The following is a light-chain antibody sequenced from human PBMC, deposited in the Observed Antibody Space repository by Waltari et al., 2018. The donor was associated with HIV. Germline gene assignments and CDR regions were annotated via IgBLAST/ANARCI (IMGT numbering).Light chain of an antibody. CDR1: TSNIGAGYA. Sequence: QSVLTQPPSVSGAPGQRVTISCTGSTSNIGAGYAVHWYQQVPGTAPKLLILGNSNRPSGVPDRFSGSKSATSASLAITGLQAEDEADYYCQSYDSSLTVVIFGGGTKLTVL. J-gene: IGLJ2*01. V-gene: IGLV1-40*01. CDR3: QSYDSSLTVVI. CDR2: GNS.